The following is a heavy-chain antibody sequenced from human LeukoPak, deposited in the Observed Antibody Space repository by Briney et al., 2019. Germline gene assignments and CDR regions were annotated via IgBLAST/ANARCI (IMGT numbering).Heavy chain of an antibody. D-gene: IGHD3-10*01. CDR1: GFTFSSYG. V-gene: IGHV3-30*03. J-gene: IGHJ3*02. Sequence: QAGGSLRLSCAASGFTFSSYGMHWVRQAPGKGLEWVAVVSYDGSKKYYADSVKGRFTISRDNSKNSLYLQMNSLRDEDTAVYYCARDLHYAFDIWGQGTMVTASS. CDR2: VSYDGSKK. CDR3: ARDLHYAFDI.